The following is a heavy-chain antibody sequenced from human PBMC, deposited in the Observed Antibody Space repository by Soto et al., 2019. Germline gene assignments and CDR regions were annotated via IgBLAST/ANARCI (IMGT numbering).Heavy chain of an antibody. CDR3: ASGGGFFDY. D-gene: IGHD3-16*01. J-gene: IGHJ4*02. CDR1: GFTFSSYV. Sequence: EVQLVESGGGLVQPGGSLRLSCAASGFTFSSYVINWLRQAPGKGLEWVSYISISSSTRYYADSVRGRFTISRDNAKNSLYLQMNSLRDEDTAVSYCASGGGFFDYWGQGTLVTVSS. V-gene: IGHV3-48*02. CDR2: ISISSSTR.